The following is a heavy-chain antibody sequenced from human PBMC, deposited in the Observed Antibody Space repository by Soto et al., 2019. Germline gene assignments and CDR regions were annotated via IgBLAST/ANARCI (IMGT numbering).Heavy chain of an antibody. J-gene: IGHJ4*02. D-gene: IGHD3-16*01. CDR2: IQSKSDGGAT. CDR1: GFTLSNAW. CDR3: TRVNLGKLDY. Sequence: EVQLVESGGGLIEHGGSLRLSCAASGFTLSNAWMSWVRQAPGKGLEWVGRIQSKSDGGATVYAAPVRGRFTITRDDSKNTLDLQMSSLKTEDTAIYYCTRVNLGKLDYWGQGTLATVSS. V-gene: IGHV3-15*01.